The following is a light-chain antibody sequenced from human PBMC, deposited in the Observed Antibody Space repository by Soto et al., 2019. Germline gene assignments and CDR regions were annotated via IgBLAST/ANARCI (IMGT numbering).Light chain of an antibody. CDR2: GAS. CDR1: QSVSSSC. V-gene: IGKV3D-20*02. CDR3: QQRINWPLT. Sequence: IVLTQSPGTLSLSPGERATLSCRASQSVSSSCLAWYQQKPGQAPRLLISGASSRATGIPARFSGSGSGTDFTLTISSLEPEDFAVYYCQQRINWPLTFGGGTKVDI. J-gene: IGKJ4*01.